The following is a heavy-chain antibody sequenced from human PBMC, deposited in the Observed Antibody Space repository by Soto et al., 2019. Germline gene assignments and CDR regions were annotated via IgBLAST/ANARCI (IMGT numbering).Heavy chain of an antibody. D-gene: IGHD4-17*01. CDR2: IIPFFTTT. J-gene: IGHJ6*02. CDR3: AREGDYNFDYYSGMDV. V-gene: IGHV1-69*01. Sequence: QVQLVQSGTEVKKPGSSVNVSCKASGGTFGTSAINWVRQAPGQGLEWMGAIIPFFTTTDYAQKFQARVTITAHESTSTAYMELSSLTSEDTAVYYCAREGDYNFDYYSGMDVWGQGTTVIVSS. CDR1: GGTFGTSA.